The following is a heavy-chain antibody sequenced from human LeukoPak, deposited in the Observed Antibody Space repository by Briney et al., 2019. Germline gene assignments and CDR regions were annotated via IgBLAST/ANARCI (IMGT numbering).Heavy chain of an antibody. V-gene: IGHV3-21*01. CDR2: ISSSSSYI. CDR3: ARGGSYGGYHSY. D-gene: IGHD4-23*01. Sequence: GGSLRLSCAASGFTFSSYAMHWVRQAPGKGLEWVSSISSSSSYIYYADSVKGRFTVSRDNAKNSLYLQMNSLRAEDTALYYCARGGSYGGYHSYWGQGTLVTVSS. CDR1: GFTFSSYA. J-gene: IGHJ4*02.